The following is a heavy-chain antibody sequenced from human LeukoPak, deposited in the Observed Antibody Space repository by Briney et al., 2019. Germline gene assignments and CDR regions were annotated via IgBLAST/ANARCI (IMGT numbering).Heavy chain of an antibody. V-gene: IGHV3-23*01. Sequence: PGGSLRLSCAASGFTFSSYSMNWVRQAPGKGLEWVSAISGSGGSTYYADSVKGRFTISRDNSKNTLYLQMNSLRAEDTAVYYCAKASYYYDSSGYEYWGQGTLVTVSS. J-gene: IGHJ4*02. CDR1: GFTFSSYS. CDR3: AKASYYYDSSGYEY. D-gene: IGHD3-22*01. CDR2: ISGSGGST.